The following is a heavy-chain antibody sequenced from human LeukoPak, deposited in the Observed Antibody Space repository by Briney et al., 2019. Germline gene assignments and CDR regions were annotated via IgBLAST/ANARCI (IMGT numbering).Heavy chain of an antibody. CDR2: IKQDGSEN. V-gene: IGHV3-7*01. CDR3: ASASPAADY. CDR1: GFTFSSYA. Sequence: GGSLRLSCAASGFTFSSYAMSWVRQAPGKGLEWVANIKQDGSENYYVDSVKGRFTISRDNGKNSLHLQMNSLRAEDTALYYCASASPAADYWGQGTLVTVSS. J-gene: IGHJ4*02. D-gene: IGHD2-2*01.